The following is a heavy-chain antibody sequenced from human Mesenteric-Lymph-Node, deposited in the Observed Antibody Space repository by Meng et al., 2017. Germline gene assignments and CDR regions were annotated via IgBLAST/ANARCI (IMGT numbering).Heavy chain of an antibody. V-gene: IGHV3-48*03. CDR1: GITMSSNE. CDR3: GYGWLAY. D-gene: IGHD6-19*01. J-gene: IGHJ4*02. CDR2: ISSSGSI. Sequence: GGPLRLSCAASGITMSSNEMHWVRQAPGKGLEWISSISSSGSIYYSDSVKGRFTSSRDNAKNSLHLQMNSLRAEDTAVYYCGYGWLAYWGQGTLVTVSS.